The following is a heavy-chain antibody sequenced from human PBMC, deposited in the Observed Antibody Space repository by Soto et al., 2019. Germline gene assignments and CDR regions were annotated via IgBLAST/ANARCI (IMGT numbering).Heavy chain of an antibody. V-gene: IGHV4-59*01. Sequence: SETLSLTCTVSGGSIGSYYWSWIRQPPGKGLEWIGYIYYSGSTNYNPSLKSRVTISVDTSKNQFSLKLSSVTAADTAVYYCARASYYYYYGMDVWGQGTTVTVSS. CDR3: ARASYYYYYGMDV. CDR2: IYYSGST. CDR1: GGSIGSYY. J-gene: IGHJ6*02.